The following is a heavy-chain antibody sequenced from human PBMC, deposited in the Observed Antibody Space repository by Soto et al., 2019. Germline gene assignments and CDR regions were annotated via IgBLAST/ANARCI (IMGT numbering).Heavy chain of an antibody. CDR3: AKCPYSSGWYVGNNWFDP. D-gene: IGHD6-19*01. Sequence: GGSLRLSCAASGFTFSSYAMSWVRQAPGKGLEWVSAISGSGGSTYYADSVKGRFTISRDNSKNTLYLQMNSLRAEDTAVYYCAKCPYSSGWYVGNNWFDPWGQGTLVTVSS. CDR1: GFTFSSYA. CDR2: ISGSGGST. J-gene: IGHJ5*02. V-gene: IGHV3-23*01.